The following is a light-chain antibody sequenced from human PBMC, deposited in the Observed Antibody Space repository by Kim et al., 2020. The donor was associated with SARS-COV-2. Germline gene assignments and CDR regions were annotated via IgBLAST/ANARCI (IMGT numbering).Light chain of an antibody. CDR2: DVS. CDR3: CSYAGSHTVV. CDR1: SSDVGGYNY. V-gene: IGLV2-11*01. J-gene: IGLJ2*01. Sequence: GQAGTIGCTGSSSDVGGYNYVSWYQQHPGKAPKLMIYDVSKRPSGVPERFSGSKSGNTASLSVAGLQAEDEADYYCCSYAGSHTVVFGGGTQLTVL.